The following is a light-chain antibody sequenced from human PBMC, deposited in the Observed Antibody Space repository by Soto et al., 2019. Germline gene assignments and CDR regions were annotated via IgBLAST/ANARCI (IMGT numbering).Light chain of an antibody. V-gene: IGLV2-14*03. CDR3: SSYTTSSTVV. J-gene: IGLJ1*01. CDR2: EVT. CDR1: XSDVGGYXF. Sequence: QSALTQPASVFGSPGQSIXXSCTGTXSDVGGYXFVSWYQQLPGKAPKLMIYEVTSRPSGVSNRFSGSKSGNTASLTISGLQPEDEADYYCSSYTTSSTVVFGTGTKLTVL.